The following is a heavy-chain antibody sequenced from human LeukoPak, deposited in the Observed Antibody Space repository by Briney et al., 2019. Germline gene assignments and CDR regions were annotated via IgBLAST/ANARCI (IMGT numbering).Heavy chain of an antibody. D-gene: IGHD1-14*01. V-gene: IGHV1-69*05. J-gene: IGHJ6*03. CDR2: IIPIFGTA. CDR1: GGTFSSYA. CDR3: ASQGTTPDYYYYYMDV. Sequence: ASVKVSCKASGGTFSSYAISWVRQAPGQGLEWMGGIIPIFGTANYAQKFQGRVTITTDESTSTAYMELSSLRSEDTAVYYRASQGTTPDYYYYYMDVWGKGTTVTVSS.